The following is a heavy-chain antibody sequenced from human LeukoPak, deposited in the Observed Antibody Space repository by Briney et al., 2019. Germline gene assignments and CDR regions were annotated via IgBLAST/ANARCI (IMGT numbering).Heavy chain of an antibody. CDR1: GFTFSSYS. Sequence: GGSLRLSCAASGFTFSSYSMDWVRQAPGKGLEWVSSISSSSIYIYYADSVKGRFTISRDNAKNSLYLQMNSLRAEDTAVYYCARDPTTYGSGSYYYYFDYWGQGTLVTVSS. D-gene: IGHD3-10*01. CDR3: ARDPTTYGSGSYYYYFDY. V-gene: IGHV3-21*01. J-gene: IGHJ4*02. CDR2: ISSSSIYI.